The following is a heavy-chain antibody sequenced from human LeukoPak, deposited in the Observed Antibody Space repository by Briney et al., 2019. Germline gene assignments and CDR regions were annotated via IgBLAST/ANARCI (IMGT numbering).Heavy chain of an antibody. D-gene: IGHD1-26*01. CDR1: GFTFTSYW. CDR2: INTDGSTT. V-gene: IGHV3-74*01. Sequence: SGGSLRLSCAASGFTFTSYWMHWVRHAPGKGLAWVSRINTDGSTTSYADSVRGRFIISRDNAKSTVYLQMNSLRAEDTAVYFCARPSGTYPWFDPWGQGTLVTVSS. J-gene: IGHJ5*02. CDR3: ARPSGTYPWFDP.